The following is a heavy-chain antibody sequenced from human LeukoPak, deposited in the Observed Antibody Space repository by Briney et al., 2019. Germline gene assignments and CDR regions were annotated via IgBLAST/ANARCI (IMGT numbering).Heavy chain of an antibody. CDR1: GGSISSGGYY. D-gene: IGHD3-10*01. J-gene: IGHJ5*02. CDR2: IHYSGST. CDR3: ARSIKEENWFDP. V-gene: IGHV4-31*03. Sequence: TPSETLSLTCTVSGGSISSGGYYWSWIRQHPGKGLAWIGYIHYSGSTYYNPSLKSRVTILVDTSKNHFSLKLSSVTAADTAVYYCARSIKEENWFDPWGQGTLVTVSS.